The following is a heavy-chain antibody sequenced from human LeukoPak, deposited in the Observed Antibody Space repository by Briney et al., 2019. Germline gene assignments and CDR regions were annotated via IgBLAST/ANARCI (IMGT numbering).Heavy chain of an antibody. CDR1: GFTVSSTY. J-gene: IGHJ4*02. CDR2: IYSGGST. D-gene: IGHD3-10*01. Sequence: GGSLRLSCAASGFTVSSTYTSWVRRAPGKGLEWVSVIYSGGSTFYADSLKGRFTISRDNSKNTLYLQMNSLRVEDTALYYCARGDGSYYFDYWGQGTLVTVSS. CDR3: ARGDGSYYFDY. V-gene: IGHV3-53*01.